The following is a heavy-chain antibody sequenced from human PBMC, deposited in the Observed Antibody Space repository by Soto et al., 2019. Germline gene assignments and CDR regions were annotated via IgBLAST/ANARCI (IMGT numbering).Heavy chain of an antibody. Sequence: GGSLRLSCAASGFTFSSYWMSWVRQAPGKGLEWVANIKQDGSEKYYVDSVKGRFTISRDNAKNSLYLQMNSLRAEDTAVYYWARGGGGIAARPYYYYGMDVWGQGTTVTVSS. CDR3: ARGGGGIAARPYYYYGMDV. J-gene: IGHJ6*02. CDR1: GFTFSSYW. D-gene: IGHD6-6*01. CDR2: IKQDGSEK. V-gene: IGHV3-7*01.